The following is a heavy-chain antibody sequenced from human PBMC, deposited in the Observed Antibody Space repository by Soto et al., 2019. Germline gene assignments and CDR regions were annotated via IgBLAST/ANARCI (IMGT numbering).Heavy chain of an antibody. CDR3: AKVRYSSPMGYYYGMDV. V-gene: IGHV1-69*13. J-gene: IGHJ6*02. CDR1: RVAFSKFI. D-gene: IGHD6-19*01. CDR2: IIPIFGTA. Sequence: SVTVSCKASRVAFSKFIVTWVRQAPGLGLEWVGGIIPIFGTANYAQKFQGRVTITADESTSTSYMEVNNLRSEDTAVYYCAKVRYSSPMGYYYGMDVWGQGTTVTVSS.